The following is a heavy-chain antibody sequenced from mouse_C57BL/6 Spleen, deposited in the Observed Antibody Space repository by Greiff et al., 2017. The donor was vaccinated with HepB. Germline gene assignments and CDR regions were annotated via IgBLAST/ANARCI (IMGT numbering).Heavy chain of an antibody. CDR3: ARKDGYYPHYYAMDY. J-gene: IGHJ4*01. V-gene: IGHV2-2*01. CDR1: GFSLTSYG. Sequence: VKLVESGPGLVQPSQSLSITCTVSGFSLTSYGVHWVRQSPGKGLEWLGVIWSGGSTDYNAAFISRLSISKDNSKSQVFFKMNSLQADDTAIYYCARKDGYYPHYYAMDYWGQGTSVTVSS. D-gene: IGHD2-3*01. CDR2: IWSGGST.